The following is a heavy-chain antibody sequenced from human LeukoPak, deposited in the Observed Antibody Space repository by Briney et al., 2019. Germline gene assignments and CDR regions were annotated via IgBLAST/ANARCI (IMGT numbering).Heavy chain of an antibody. D-gene: IGHD3-10*01. CDR1: GGSISSSSYY. CDR3: ARDYYGSGSYYNLHTVGNWFDP. Sequence: SETLSLTCAVSGGSISSSSYYWGWIRQPPGKGLEWIGNIYYSGNTYYNPSLKSRVTISVDTSKNQFSLKLSSVTAADTAVYYCARDYYGSGSYYNLHTVGNWFDPWGQGTLVTVSS. V-gene: IGHV4-39*07. CDR2: IYYSGNT. J-gene: IGHJ5*02.